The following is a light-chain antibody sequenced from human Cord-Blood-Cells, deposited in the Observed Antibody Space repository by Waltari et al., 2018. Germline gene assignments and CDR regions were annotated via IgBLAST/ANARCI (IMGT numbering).Light chain of an antibody. Sequence: SSELPQDPAVSVALGQTVRFTCQGDSLRSYYASWYQQKPGQAPVLVIYGKNNRPSGIPDRFYGSSSGNTASLTITGDQAEDEADYYCNSRDSSGNHVVFGGGTKLTVL. CDR3: NSRDSSGNHVV. CDR1: SLRSYY. CDR2: GKN. J-gene: IGLJ2*01. V-gene: IGLV3-19*01.